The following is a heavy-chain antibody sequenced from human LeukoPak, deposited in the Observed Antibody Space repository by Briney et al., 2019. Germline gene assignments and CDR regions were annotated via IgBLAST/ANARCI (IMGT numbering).Heavy chain of an antibody. V-gene: IGHV3-30*02. J-gene: IGHJ4*02. CDR1: GFTFSSYG. CDR3: AKEPFRGVARDYFDY. CDR2: IRYDGSNK. D-gene: IGHD3-10*01. Sequence: GGSLRLPCAASGFTFSSYGMHWVRQAPGKGLEWVAFIRYDGSNKYYADSVKGRFTISRDNSKNTLYLQMNSLRAEDTAVYYCAKEPFRGVARDYFDYWGQGTLVTVSS.